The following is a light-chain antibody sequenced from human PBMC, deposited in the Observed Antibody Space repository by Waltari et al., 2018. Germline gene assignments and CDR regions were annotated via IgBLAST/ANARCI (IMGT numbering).Light chain of an antibody. Sequence: QSVVTQPPPASRAPGQWVTISCPGSSSTIGSTPVDWYQVLPGTAPRLLIYSNDQRPSGVPDRFSGSKSGTSASLAISGLQSEDEAEYYCATWDDRLTGVLIGGGTKVTVL. CDR2: SND. V-gene: IGLV1-44*01. J-gene: IGLJ2*01. CDR1: SSTIGSTP. CDR3: ATWDDRLTGVL.